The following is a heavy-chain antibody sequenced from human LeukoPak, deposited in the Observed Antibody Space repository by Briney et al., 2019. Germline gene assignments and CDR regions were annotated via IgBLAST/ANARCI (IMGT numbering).Heavy chain of an antibody. J-gene: IGHJ4*02. CDR3: ARDGVSAYGGDY. CDR1: GYTFTGYY. Sequence: ASVKVSCKASGYTFTGYYIHWVRQAPGQGLEWMGWINPNSGGTNYAQKFQGRVTMTRDTSISTAYMELSRLRSDDTAVYYCARDGVSAYGGDYWGQGTLVTVSS. CDR2: INPNSGGT. V-gene: IGHV1-2*02. D-gene: IGHD4-17*01.